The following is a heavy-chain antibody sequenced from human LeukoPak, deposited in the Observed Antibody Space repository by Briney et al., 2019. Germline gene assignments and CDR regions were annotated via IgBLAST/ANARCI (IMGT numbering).Heavy chain of an antibody. D-gene: IGHD3-10*02. Sequence: AGGSLRLSCAASGFTFSSYGMHWVHQAPGKGLEWVSYISSSGSTIYYADSVKGRFTISRDNAKNSLYLQMNSLRAEDTAVYYCAELGITMIGGVWGKGTTVTISS. CDR3: AELGITMIGGV. CDR2: ISSSGSTI. V-gene: IGHV3-48*04. CDR1: GFTFSSYG. J-gene: IGHJ6*04.